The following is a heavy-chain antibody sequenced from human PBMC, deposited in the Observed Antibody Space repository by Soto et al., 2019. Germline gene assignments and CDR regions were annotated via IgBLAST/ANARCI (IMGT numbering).Heavy chain of an antibody. Sequence: SATLSLTCTVPSPSILSYYWSWIRQPPGKGLEWIGDIYYSGSTNYNPSLKSRVTISVDTSKNQFSLKLSSVTAADTAVYFCARRYGLSAFDIWGQGTMVT. V-gene: IGHV4-59*08. D-gene: IGHD3-10*01. CDR3: ARRYGLSAFDI. CDR1: SPSILSYY. CDR2: IYYSGST. J-gene: IGHJ3*02.